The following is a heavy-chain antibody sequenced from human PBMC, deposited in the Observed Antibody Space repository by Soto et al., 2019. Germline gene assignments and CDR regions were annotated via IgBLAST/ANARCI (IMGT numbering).Heavy chain of an antibody. J-gene: IGHJ5*02. CDR3: ARRYGSGSYWFDP. D-gene: IGHD3-10*01. CDR2: IYFSGST. CDR1: GGSISSGGYY. V-gene: IGHV4-31*03. Sequence: QVQLQESGPGLVKPSQTLSLTCTVSGGSISSGGYYWSWIRQHPGKGLEWIGYIYFSGSTYYNPSLKSRVTISVDTSKNQFSLKLSSVTAADTAVYYCARRYGSGSYWFDPWGQGTLVTVSS.